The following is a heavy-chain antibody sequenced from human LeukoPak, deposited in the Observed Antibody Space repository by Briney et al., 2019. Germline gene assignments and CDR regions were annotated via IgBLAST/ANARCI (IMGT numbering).Heavy chain of an antibody. Sequence: GESLKISCKGSGYIFTSYWIGWVRPMPGKGLELMGIIYPGDSDTRYSPSFQGQVTISADKSISTAYLQWSSLKASDTAMYYCARRGDYDSSGYYSIDFDYWGQGTLVTVSS. CDR1: GYIFTSYW. CDR3: ARRGDYDSSGYYSIDFDY. D-gene: IGHD3-22*01. V-gene: IGHV5-51*01. J-gene: IGHJ4*02. CDR2: IYPGDSDT.